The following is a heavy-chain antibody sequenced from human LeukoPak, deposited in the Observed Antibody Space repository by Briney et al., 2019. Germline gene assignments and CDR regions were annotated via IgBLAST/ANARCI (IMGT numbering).Heavy chain of an antibody. Sequence: ASVKISCKASGYSFTSDYMHWVRQAPGQGLEWMGIINPSDGATGYAQKFQGRVTITADESTSTAYMELSSLRSEDTAVYYCAREKYYYDSSGYCYYWFDPWGQGTLVTVSS. CDR2: INPSDGAT. CDR3: AREKYYYDSSGYCYYWFDP. D-gene: IGHD3-22*01. CDR1: GYSFTSDY. J-gene: IGHJ5*02. V-gene: IGHV1-46*01.